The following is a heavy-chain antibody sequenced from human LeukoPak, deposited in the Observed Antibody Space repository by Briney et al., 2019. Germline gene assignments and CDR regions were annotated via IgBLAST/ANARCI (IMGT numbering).Heavy chain of an antibody. D-gene: IGHD1-26*01. CDR1: GFIFSSYA. CDR3: AKDTRGSY. Sequence: PGGSLRLSCAASGFIFSSYAMSWVRQAPGKGLEWVSAISGSGGNTYYADSVKGRFTISRDNSKNTLYLQMNSLRAEDTALYFCAKDTRGSYWGQGTLVTVSS. J-gene: IGHJ4*02. CDR2: ISGSGGNT. V-gene: IGHV3-23*01.